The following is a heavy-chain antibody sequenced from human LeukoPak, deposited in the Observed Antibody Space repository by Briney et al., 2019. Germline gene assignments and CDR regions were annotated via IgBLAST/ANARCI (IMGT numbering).Heavy chain of an antibody. CDR3: AKSSRVGGYWSSTSCSPDY. D-gene: IGHD2-2*01. CDR2: IRYDGSNK. J-gene: IGHJ4*02. Sequence: GGSLRLSCAASGFTFSSYGMHWVRQAPGKGLEWVAFIRYDGSNKYYADSVKGRFTISRDNSKNTLYLQMNSLRAEDTAVYYCAKSSRVGGYWSSTSCSPDYWGQGTLVTVSS. V-gene: IGHV3-30*02. CDR1: GFTFSSYG.